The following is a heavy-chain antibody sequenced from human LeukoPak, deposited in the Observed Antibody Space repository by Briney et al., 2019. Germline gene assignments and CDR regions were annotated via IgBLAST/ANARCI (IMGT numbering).Heavy chain of an antibody. J-gene: IGHJ1*01. Sequence: SETLSLTCTVSGHSIINSFYWGWIRQPPGKGLEWIGSIYHTGSTYYNPSLKSRLTISVDTSKNQFSLKLKSVTAADTAVYARAVESSGFSPFQHWGQGTLVTVSS. CDR1: GHSIINSFY. CDR2: IYHTGST. D-gene: IGHD3-22*01. V-gene: IGHV4-38-2*02. CDR3: AVESSGFSPFQH.